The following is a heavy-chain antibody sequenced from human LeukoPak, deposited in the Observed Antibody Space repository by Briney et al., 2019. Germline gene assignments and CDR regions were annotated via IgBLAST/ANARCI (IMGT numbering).Heavy chain of an antibody. CDR2: IYYSGST. CDR1: GGSISSYY. J-gene: IGHJ4*02. Sequence: NPSETLSLTCTVSGGSISSYYWSWIRQPPGKGLEWIGYIYYSGSTNYNPSLKSRVTISVDTSKNQFSLKLSSVTAADTAVYYCARDHYWGQGTLVTVSS. CDR3: ARDHY. V-gene: IGHV4-59*01.